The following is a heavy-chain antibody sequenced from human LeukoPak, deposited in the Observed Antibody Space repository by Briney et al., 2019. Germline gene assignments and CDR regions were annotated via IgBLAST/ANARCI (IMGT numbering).Heavy chain of an antibody. J-gene: IGHJ4*02. V-gene: IGHV3-23*01. D-gene: IGHD5-18*01. Sequence: GGSLRLSCAASGFTFSSYAMSWVRQAPGKGLEWVSAISGSGGSTYYADSVKGRFTISRDNSKNTLYLQMNGLRAEDTAVYYCAKDLVGSYGPDLYYFDYWGQGTLVTVSS. CDR2: ISGSGGST. CDR1: GFTFSSYA. CDR3: AKDLVGSYGPDLYYFDY.